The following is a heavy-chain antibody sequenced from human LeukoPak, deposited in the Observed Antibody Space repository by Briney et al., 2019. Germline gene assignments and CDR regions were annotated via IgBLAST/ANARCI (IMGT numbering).Heavy chain of an antibody. D-gene: IGHD6-19*01. Sequence: ASVKVSCKAFGGTFSSYAISWVRQAPGQGLEWMGWISAYNGNTNYAQKLQGRVTMTTDTSTSTAYMELRSLRSEDTAVYYRARTYSSGWYDWFDPWGQGTLVTVSS. CDR2: ISAYNGNT. CDR1: GGTFSSYA. J-gene: IGHJ5*02. CDR3: ARTYSSGWYDWFDP. V-gene: IGHV1-18*01.